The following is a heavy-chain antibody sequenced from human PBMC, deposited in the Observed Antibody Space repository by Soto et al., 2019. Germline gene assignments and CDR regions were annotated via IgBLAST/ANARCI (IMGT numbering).Heavy chain of an antibody. CDR2: INPSGGST. V-gene: IGHV1-46*01. J-gene: IGHJ6*02. CDR1: GYTFTSYY. D-gene: IGHD3-3*01. Sequence: QVQLVQSGAEVKKPGASVKVSCKASGYTFTSYYMHWVRQAPGQGLEWMGIINPSGGSTSYAQKFHGRVTMTRDTSTSTVYMELSSLRSEDTAVYYCARGGNDYDFWSGYSYYYYGMDVWGQGTTVTVSS. CDR3: ARGGNDYDFWSGYSYYYYGMDV.